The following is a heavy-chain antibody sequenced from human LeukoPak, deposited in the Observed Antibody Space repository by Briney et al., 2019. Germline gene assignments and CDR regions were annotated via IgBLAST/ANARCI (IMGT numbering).Heavy chain of an antibody. D-gene: IGHD3-16*02. Sequence: GRSLRLSCAASGITFSTYAMHWVRQAPGRGLEWVAFISYDNTYKDFADSVKGRFTISRDNSKNTLFLEMNSLRPEDTAVYYCASSPSALYRRFDYWGQGALVTVSS. CDR3: ASSPSALYRRFDY. CDR1: GITFSTYA. J-gene: IGHJ4*02. V-gene: IGHV3-30*04. CDR2: ISYDNTYK.